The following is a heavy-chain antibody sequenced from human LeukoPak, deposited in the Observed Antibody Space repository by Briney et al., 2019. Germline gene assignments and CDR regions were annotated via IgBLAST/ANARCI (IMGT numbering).Heavy chain of an antibody. CDR3: AHINSGPYRGDFEY. CDR1: GFSLSTSGVG. D-gene: IGHD1-26*01. J-gene: IGHJ4*02. CDR2: IYWDDDK. V-gene: IGHV2-5*02. Sequence: ESGPTLVKPTQTLTLTCTFSGFSLSTSGVGVGWIRQPPGKVLEWLALIYWDDDKRYSPSLKSRLTITKDTSKNQVVLTMTNMDPVDTATYYCAHINSGPYRGDFEYWGQGTLVTVSS.